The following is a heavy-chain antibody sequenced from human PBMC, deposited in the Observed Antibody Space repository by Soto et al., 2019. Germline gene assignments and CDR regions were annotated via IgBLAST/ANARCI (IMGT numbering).Heavy chain of an antibody. D-gene: IGHD3-3*01. CDR1: GGCISSYY. Sequence: SETLSLTCTVSGGCISSYYWSWIRQPPGKGLEWIGYIYYSGSTNYNPSLKSRVTISVDTSKNQFSLKLSSVTAADTAVYYCARVTDFWGGHYYMDVSGKGTTVT. V-gene: IGHV4-59*01. CDR2: IYYSGST. J-gene: IGHJ6*03. CDR3: ARVTDFWGGHYYMDV.